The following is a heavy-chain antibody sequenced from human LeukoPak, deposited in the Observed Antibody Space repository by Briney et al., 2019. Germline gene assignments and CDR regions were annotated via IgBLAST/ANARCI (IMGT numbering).Heavy chain of an antibody. D-gene: IGHD6-6*01. V-gene: IGHV4-59*01. CDR1: GGSISSYY. Sequence: SEAPSLTCTVPGGSISSYYWSWIRQPPGKGLGWIGYIYYSGSTNYNPSLKSRVTISVDTSKNQFSLKLSSVTAADTAVYYCALYSSSSDYFDYWGQGTLVTISS. CDR3: ALYSSSSDYFDY. CDR2: IYYSGST. J-gene: IGHJ4*02.